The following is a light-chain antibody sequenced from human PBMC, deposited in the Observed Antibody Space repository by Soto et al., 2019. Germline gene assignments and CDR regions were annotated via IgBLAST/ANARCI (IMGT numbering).Light chain of an antibody. J-gene: IGKJ1*01. Sequence: EILMTQSPATLSVYKGGRATLSCRASQSISDTLAWYQQKPGQAPRLLIYGASSRATGIPDRFSGSGSGTDFTLTISRLEPEDFAVYYCQQYGSSPRTFGQGTKVDI. CDR1: QSISDT. CDR3: QQYGSSPRT. V-gene: IGKV3-20*01. CDR2: GAS.